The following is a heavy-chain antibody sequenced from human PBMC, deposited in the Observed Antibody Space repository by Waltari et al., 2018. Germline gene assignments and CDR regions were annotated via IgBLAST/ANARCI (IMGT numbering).Heavy chain of an antibody. V-gene: IGHV1-69*08. CDR2: TIPILGLA. CDR3: AGDGAGDPVMLN. D-gene: IGHD2-21*02. Sequence: QVQLVQSAAEVKKPGSSVKVSCKASGGTFSSYTISWVRQAPGQGLEWMGRTIPILGLANDVQKFRGRGTITTAKSTSTAYMERSSLGAEDTAVYYCAGDGAGDPVMLNWGQGTLVTVSS. CDR1: GGTFSSYT. J-gene: IGHJ4*02.